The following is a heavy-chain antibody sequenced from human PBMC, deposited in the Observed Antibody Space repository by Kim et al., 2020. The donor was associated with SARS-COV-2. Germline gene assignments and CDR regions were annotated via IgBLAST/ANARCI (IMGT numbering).Heavy chain of an antibody. CDR1: GGSISSGDYY. D-gene: IGHD4-17*01. V-gene: IGHV4-30-4*01. Sequence: SESLSLTCTVSGGSISSGDYYWSWIRQPPGKGLEWIGYIYYSGSTYYNPSLKSRVTISVDTSKNQFSLKLSSVTAADTAVYYCASVHASDDYGDYNWFDPWGQGTLVTVSS. CDR3: ASVHASDDYGDYNWFDP. CDR2: IYYSGST. J-gene: IGHJ5*02.